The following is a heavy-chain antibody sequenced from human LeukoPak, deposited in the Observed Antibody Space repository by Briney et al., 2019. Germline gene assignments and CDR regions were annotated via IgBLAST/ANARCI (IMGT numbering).Heavy chain of an antibody. J-gene: IGHJ4*02. CDR1: GYTFTSYY. D-gene: IGHD3-3*01. V-gene: IGHV1-46*01. CDR2: ISPSGGST. CDR3: ASEAGGPFPDFLIGY. Sequence: ASVKVSCKASGYTFTSYYMHWVRQAPGQGLEWMGIISPSGGSTSYAQKFQGRVTMTRDTSTSTVYMELSSLRSEDTAVYYCASEAGGPFPDFLIGYWGQGTLVTVSS.